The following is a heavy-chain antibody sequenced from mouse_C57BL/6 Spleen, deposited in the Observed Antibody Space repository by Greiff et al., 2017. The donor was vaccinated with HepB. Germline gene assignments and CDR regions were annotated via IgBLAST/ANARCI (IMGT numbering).Heavy chain of an antibody. Sequence: VQLQQSGAELVKPGASVKISCKASGYAFSSYWMNWVKQRPGKGLEWIGQIYPGDGDTNYNGKFKGKATLTADKSSSTAYMQLSSLTSEDSAVYFCAGGVAPYYYAMDYWGQGTSVTVSS. CDR1: GYAFSSYW. CDR3: AGGVAPYYYAMDY. V-gene: IGHV1-80*01. J-gene: IGHJ4*01. CDR2: IYPGDGDT. D-gene: IGHD1-1*01.